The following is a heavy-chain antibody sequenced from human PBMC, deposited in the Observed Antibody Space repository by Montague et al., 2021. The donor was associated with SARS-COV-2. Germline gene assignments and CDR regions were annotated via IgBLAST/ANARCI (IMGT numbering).Heavy chain of an antibody. CDR1: GFTFSSYG. CDR2: IWYDGSNK. D-gene: IGHD6-19*01. V-gene: IGHV3-33*06. J-gene: IGHJ2*01. CDR3: AKEIIEVAADWYFDL. Sequence: SLRLSCAASGFTFSSYGMHWVRQAPGKGLEWVAVIWYDGSNKYYADSVKGRFTISRDNSKNTLYLQMNSLRAEDTAVYYCAKEIIEVAADWYFDLWGRDTLVTVSS.